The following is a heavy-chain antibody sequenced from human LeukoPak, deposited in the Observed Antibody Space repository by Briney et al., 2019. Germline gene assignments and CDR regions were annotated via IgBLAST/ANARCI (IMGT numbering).Heavy chain of an antibody. CDR3: TRVLAAAANALDI. D-gene: IGHD6-13*01. Sequence: PGGSLRLSCAASGFTLSDHYMDWVRQAPGKGLEWVGRSRHKAKRYTTEYAASVKGRFTISRDDSKNSLYLQMNSLKTEDTALYYCTRVLAAAANALDIWGQGTMVTVSS. J-gene: IGHJ3*02. CDR1: GFTLSDHY. V-gene: IGHV3-72*01. CDR2: SRHKAKRYTT.